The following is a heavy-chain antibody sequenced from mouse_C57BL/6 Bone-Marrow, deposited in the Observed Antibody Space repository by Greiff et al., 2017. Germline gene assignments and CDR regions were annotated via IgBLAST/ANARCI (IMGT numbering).Heavy chain of an antibody. CDR1: GFNIKDYY. CDR3: ARGYYGSSPAWFAY. D-gene: IGHD1-1*01. V-gene: IGHV14-2*01. J-gene: IGHJ3*01. CDR2: IDPEDGET. Sequence: EVQLQQSGAELVKPGASVKLSCTASGFNIKDYYMHWVKQRTEPGLEWIGRIDPEDGETKYAPKFPGKATITADTSSNTAYLQLSSLTSEDTAVYYCARGYYGSSPAWFAYWGQGTLVTVSA.